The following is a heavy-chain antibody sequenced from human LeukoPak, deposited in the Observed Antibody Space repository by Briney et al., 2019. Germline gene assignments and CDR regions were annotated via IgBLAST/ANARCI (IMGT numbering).Heavy chain of an antibody. J-gene: IGHJ6*02. CDR2: INPNSGGT. CDR1: GYTFTGYY. D-gene: IGHD5-18*01. Sequence: ASVKVSCKASGYTFTGYYMHWVRQAPGQGLEWMGWINPNSGGTNYAQKFQGRVTMTRDTSISTAYMEVSRLRSDDTAVYYCARDIGCIAMDTSSDYYYYGMDVWGQGTTVTVSS. CDR3: ARDIGCIAMDTSSDYYYYGMDV. V-gene: IGHV1-2*02.